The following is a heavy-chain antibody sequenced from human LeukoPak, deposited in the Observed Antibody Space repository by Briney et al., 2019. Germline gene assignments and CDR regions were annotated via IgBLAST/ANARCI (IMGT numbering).Heavy chain of an antibody. D-gene: IGHD1-26*01. Sequence: ASVKVSCKASGYTFTSYDINWVRQATGQGLGWMGWMNPNSGNTGYAQKFQGRVTITRNTSISTAYMELSSLRSEDTAVYYCARGVGATEGDYWGQGTLVSVSS. V-gene: IGHV1-8*03. CDR1: GYTFTSYD. J-gene: IGHJ4*02. CDR3: ARGVGATEGDY. CDR2: MNPNSGNT.